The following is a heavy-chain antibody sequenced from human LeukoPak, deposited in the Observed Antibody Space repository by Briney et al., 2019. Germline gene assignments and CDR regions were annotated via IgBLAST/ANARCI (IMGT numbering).Heavy chain of an antibody. D-gene: IGHD3-3*01. Sequence: SETLSLTCAVYGGSFSESYWHWIRQPPGKGLEWIGEIDHSGSTNYNPSLKSRVTISVDTSKNQFSLKLNSVTAADTAVYYCASTRFRYYFDHWGQGTLVTVSS. CDR1: GGSFSESY. J-gene: IGHJ4*02. V-gene: IGHV4-34*01. CDR3: ASTRFRYYFDH. CDR2: IDHSGST.